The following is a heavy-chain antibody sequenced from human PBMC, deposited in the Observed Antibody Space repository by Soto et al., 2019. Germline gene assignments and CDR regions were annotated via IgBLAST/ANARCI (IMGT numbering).Heavy chain of an antibody. CDR1: GYIFVNYG. Sequence: QVQLVQSGDEVRKPGSSVKVSCKASGYIFVNYGIAWVRQAPGQGLEWMGWISPYSGNTHYASKVQGRLTMTTDTAPATNYMYLESLTSADTAVNYCAMVDNYATPTPQDVWGQGTTVTVSS. D-gene: IGHD5-12*01. CDR2: ISPYSGNT. V-gene: IGHV1-18*01. CDR3: AMVDNYATPTPQDV. J-gene: IGHJ6*02.